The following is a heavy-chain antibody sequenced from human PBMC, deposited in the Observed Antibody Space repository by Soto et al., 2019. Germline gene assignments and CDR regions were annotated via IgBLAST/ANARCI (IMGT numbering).Heavy chain of an antibody. D-gene: IGHD3-22*01. CDR1: GGSISSSY. CDR3: ARESYYYDSSGEKFRGFDY. J-gene: IGHJ4*02. V-gene: IGHV4-59*01. Sequence: SETLSLTCTVSGGSISSSYWSWIRQPPGKGLEWIGYIYYSGSTNYNPSLKSRVTISVDTSKNQFSLKLSSVTATDTAVYYCARESYYYDSSGEKFRGFDYWGQGTLVTVSS. CDR2: IYYSGST.